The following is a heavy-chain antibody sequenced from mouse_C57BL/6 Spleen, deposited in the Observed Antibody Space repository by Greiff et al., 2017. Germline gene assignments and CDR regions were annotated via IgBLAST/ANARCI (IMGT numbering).Heavy chain of an antibody. D-gene: IGHD1-1*01. CDR2: IDPANGNT. J-gene: IGHJ4*01. V-gene: IGHV14-3*01. CDR3: ARAYITTVVERGAMDD. CDR1: GFNIKNTY. Sequence: VQLQQSVAELVRPGASVKLSCTASGFNIKNTYMHWVKQRPEQGLEWIGRIDPANGNTKYAPKFQGKATITADTSSNTAYLQLSCLTSEDTAFYYCARAYITTVVERGAMDDWGQGTSVTVSS.